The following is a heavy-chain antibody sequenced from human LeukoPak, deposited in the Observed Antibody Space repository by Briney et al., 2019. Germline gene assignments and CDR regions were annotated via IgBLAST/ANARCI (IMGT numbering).Heavy chain of an antibody. D-gene: IGHD4-17*01. CDR1: GYTFTGYY. Sequence: ASVKVSCKASGYTFTGYYMHWVRQAPGQGLEWMGWINPNSGGTNYAQKFQGRVTMTRDTSISTAYMELSRLRSDDTAMYYCAREIYGDYATDYWGQGTLVTVSS. J-gene: IGHJ4*02. CDR2: INPNSGGT. CDR3: AREIYGDYATDY. V-gene: IGHV1-2*02.